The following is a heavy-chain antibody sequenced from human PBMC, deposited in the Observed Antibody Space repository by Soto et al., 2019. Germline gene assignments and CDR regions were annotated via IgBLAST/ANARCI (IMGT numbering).Heavy chain of an antibody. D-gene: IGHD3-22*01. CDR3: ARSYYYDSSGYYFYYYYGMDV. J-gene: IGHJ6*02. V-gene: IGHV4-59*01. CDR1: GGSISSYY. CDR2: IYYSGST. Sequence: SETLSLTCTVSGGSISSYYWSWIRQPPGKGLEWIGYIYYSGSTNYNPSLKSRVTISVDTSKNQFSLRLSSVTAADTAVYYCARSYYYDSSGYYFYYYYGMDVWGQGTTVTVSS.